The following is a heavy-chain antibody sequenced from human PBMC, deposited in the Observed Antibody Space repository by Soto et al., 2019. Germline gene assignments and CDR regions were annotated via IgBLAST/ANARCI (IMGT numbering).Heavy chain of an antibody. CDR1: GYTFTSYG. Sequence: ASVKVSCKASGYTFTSYGISWVRQAPGQGLEWMGWISAYNGNTNYAQKLQGRVTMTTDTSTSTAYMELRSLRSDDTAVYYCARKRDSDCTNGVCYSAFDIWGQGTMVTVSS. CDR3: ARKRDSDCTNGVCYSAFDI. V-gene: IGHV1-18*01. CDR2: ISAYNGNT. D-gene: IGHD2-8*01. J-gene: IGHJ3*02.